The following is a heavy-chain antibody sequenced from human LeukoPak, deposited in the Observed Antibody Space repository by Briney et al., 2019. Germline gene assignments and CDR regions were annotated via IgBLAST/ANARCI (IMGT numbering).Heavy chain of an antibody. CDR3: ARDPTTVVTLPYYFDF. Sequence: SETLPLTCAVHGGSFSGYHWNWIRQSPEKGLEWIGEINDRGHTNYNPSLKSRVTISVDTSKKQFSLRLSSVTAADTAAYYCARDPTTVVTLPYYFDFWGQGTLVAVSS. D-gene: IGHD4-23*01. CDR2: INDRGHT. J-gene: IGHJ4*02. V-gene: IGHV4-34*01. CDR1: GGSFSGYH.